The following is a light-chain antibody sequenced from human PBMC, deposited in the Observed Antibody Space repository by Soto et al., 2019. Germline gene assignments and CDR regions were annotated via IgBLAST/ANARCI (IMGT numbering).Light chain of an antibody. V-gene: IGKV3-20*01. CDR3: QQYSSSPLT. Sequence: EIVLTQSPATLSLSPGGRATLSCRASQSVRGYLAWYQQKPGQAPRLLIYGASSRATGIPDRFSGSGSGTDFTLTISRLEPEDFAVYHCQQYSSSPLTFGGGTKVDIK. CDR1: QSVRGY. J-gene: IGKJ4*01. CDR2: GAS.